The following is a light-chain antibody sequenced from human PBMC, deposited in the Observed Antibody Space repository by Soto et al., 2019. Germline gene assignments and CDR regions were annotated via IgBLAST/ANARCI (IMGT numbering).Light chain of an antibody. CDR3: QQYSRYSWT. V-gene: IGKV1-5*03. Sequence: DIQMTQSPSTLSTSVGDRVTISCRASQSISSWLAWYPQKPGEAPNLLIYRASSLQSGVPSRFSGSGSGTEFTLTISSLQPDDFAPYYCQQYSRYSWTFGQGTKVEFK. CDR1: QSISSW. J-gene: IGKJ1*01. CDR2: RAS.